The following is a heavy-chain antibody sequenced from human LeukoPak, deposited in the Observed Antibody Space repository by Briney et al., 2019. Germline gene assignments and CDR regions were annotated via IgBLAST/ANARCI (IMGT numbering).Heavy chain of an antibody. CDR2: IYHSKNT. D-gene: IGHD5-18*01. CDR3: VSPRGFSYGYFDY. Sequence: SETLSLTCTVSGGSISSSSAYWGWIRQPPGKGLEWIGSIYHSKNTYYNPSLKSRVTISADTSKNQFSLTLGSVSATDTAVYYCVSPRGFSYGYFDYWGQGTLVSVSS. J-gene: IGHJ4*02. CDR1: GGSISSSSAY. V-gene: IGHV4-39*01.